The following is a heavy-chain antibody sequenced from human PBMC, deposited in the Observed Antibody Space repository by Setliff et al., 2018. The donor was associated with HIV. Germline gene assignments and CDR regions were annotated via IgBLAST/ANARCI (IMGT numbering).Heavy chain of an antibody. J-gene: IGHJ4*02. CDR1: GGSIRSTSYY. D-gene: IGHD1-26*01. Sequence: PSETLSLTCTVSGGSIRSTSYYWGWIRQPPGKGLEWNGSIYYSGSTYYNPSLKSRVTISVDLSKKQISLKLSSVTAADTAIYYCAIRSRLGGSSNYFDSWGQGALVTVSS. CDR3: AIRSRLGGSSNYFDS. CDR2: IYYSGST. V-gene: IGHV4-39*07.